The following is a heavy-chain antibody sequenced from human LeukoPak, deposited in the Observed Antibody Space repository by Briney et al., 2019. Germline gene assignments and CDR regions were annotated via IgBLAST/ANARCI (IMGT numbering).Heavy chain of an antibody. CDR2: IYYSGST. CDR3: AGFNTYYYDSSGSYYYYGMDV. CDR1: GGSISSYY. D-gene: IGHD3-22*01. Sequence: SETLSLTCTVSGGSISSYYWSWIRQPPGKGLEWIGYIYYSGSTNYNPSLKSRVTISVDTSKNQFSLKLSSVTAADTAVYYCAGFNTYYYDSSGSYYYYGMDVWGQGTTVTVSS. V-gene: IGHV4-59*01. J-gene: IGHJ6*02.